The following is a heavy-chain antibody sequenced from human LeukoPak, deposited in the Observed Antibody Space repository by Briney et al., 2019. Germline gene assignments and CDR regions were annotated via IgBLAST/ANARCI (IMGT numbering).Heavy chain of an antibody. V-gene: IGHV3-23*01. CDR3: AKVVDGHWLVRGWFDP. CDR2: ISGRGGST. D-gene: IGHD6-19*01. Sequence: GGSLRLSCAASGFTFSSYAMTWVRQAPGKGLEWVSGISGRGGSTYYADSVQGRFTICRDNSTDTLYMQMYSLRVEETAVYYCAKVVDGHWLVRGWFDPWGQGTLVTVSS. J-gene: IGHJ5*02. CDR1: GFTFSSYA.